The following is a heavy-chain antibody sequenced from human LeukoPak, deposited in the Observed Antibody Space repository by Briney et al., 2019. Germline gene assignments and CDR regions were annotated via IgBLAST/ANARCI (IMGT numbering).Heavy chain of an antibody. CDR3: ARRRQITFYSPYAFDM. CDR2: IYYSGST. J-gene: IGHJ3*02. D-gene: IGHD2-15*01. CDR1: GGSISSYY. V-gene: IGHV4-59*08. Sequence: PSETLSLTCTVSGGSISSYYWSWIRQPPGKGLEWIGYIYYSGSTNYNPSLKSRVTISVDTSKNQFSLKLSSVTAADTAVYYCARRRQITFYSPYAFDMWGQGTMVTVSS.